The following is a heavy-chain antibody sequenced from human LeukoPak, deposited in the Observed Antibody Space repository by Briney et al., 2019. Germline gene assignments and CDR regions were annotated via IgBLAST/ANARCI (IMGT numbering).Heavy chain of an antibody. Sequence: ASLQVSCKASGYTFTGYYMHWVRQAPGQGLEWMGWINPNSGGTNYAQKFQGRVTMTSDTSISTAYMELSRLRSDDTAVYYCASAQSSRDLDYWGQGTLVTVSS. CDR2: INPNSGGT. V-gene: IGHV1-2*02. CDR1: GYTFTGYY. J-gene: IGHJ4*02. D-gene: IGHD6-19*01. CDR3: ASAQSSRDLDY.